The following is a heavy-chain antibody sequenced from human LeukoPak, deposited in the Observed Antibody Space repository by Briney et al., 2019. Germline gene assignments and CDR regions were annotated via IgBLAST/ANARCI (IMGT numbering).Heavy chain of an antibody. D-gene: IGHD2-2*01. CDR1: GYTFTDYY. V-gene: IGHV1-2*06. CDR2: INPNSGGT. Sequence: ASVKVSCKASGYTFTDYYMHWVRQAPGQGLEWMGRINPNSGGTNYAQKFQGRVTMTRDTSISTAYMELSRLISDDTAVYYCARAGCSSISCYVKWFDPWGQGTLVTVSS. CDR3: ARAGCSSISCYVKWFDP. J-gene: IGHJ5*02.